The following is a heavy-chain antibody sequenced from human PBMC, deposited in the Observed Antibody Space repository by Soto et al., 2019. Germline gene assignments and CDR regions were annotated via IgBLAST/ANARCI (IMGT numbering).Heavy chain of an antibody. D-gene: IGHD2-21*01. V-gene: IGHV3-74*03. J-gene: IGHJ4*02. CDR3: VRDMRLWRRDS. CDR2: IKTDGSIA. Sequence: EVQLVESGGGLVQPGESLRLSCAASGLTFRSYCMNWVRQAPGKGLVWVSRIKTDGSIAMYVDSVKGRFTISRDNAKNTQYLHMNRLGAEDTAVYYGVRDMRLWRRDSWGQGTLVTVSS. CDR1: GLTFRSYC.